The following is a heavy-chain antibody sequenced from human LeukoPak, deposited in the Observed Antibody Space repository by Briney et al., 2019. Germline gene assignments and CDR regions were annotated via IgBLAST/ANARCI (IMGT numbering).Heavy chain of an antibody. CDR1: GYTFTSYG. CDR3: AATLGGYCSGGSCYSSDY. D-gene: IGHD2-15*01. J-gene: IGHJ4*02. CDR2: ISAYNGST. V-gene: IGHV1-18*04. Sequence: ASVKVSCKASGYTFTSYGISWVRQAPGQGLERMGWISAYNGSTNYAQKLQGRVTMTTDTSTSTAYMELRSLRSDDTAVYYCAATLGGYCSGGSCYSSDYWGQGTLVTVSS.